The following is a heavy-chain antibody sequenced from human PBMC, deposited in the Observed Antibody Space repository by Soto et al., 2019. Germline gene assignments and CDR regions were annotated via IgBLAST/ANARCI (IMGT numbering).Heavy chain of an antibody. D-gene: IGHD6-13*01. V-gene: IGHV4-4*07. CDR3: ARDNQQPEEYYYGLDV. Sequence: KPSETLSLTCTVSGGSLSGYYWNWIRQPAGKGLEWIGRIYISGSTNYNPSLKSRVTMSVDTSKNQFSLKLSSVTAADTAVYYCARDNQQPEEYYYGLDVWGQGTTVTVSS. CDR1: GGSLSGYY. J-gene: IGHJ6*02. CDR2: IYISGST.